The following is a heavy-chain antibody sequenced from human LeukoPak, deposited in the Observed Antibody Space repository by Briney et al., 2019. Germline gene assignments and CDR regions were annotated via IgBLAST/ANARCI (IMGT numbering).Heavy chain of an antibody. CDR3: ARDYYYMDV. CDR2: IYCSGST. Sequence: SETLSLTCTVSGGSISSYYWSWIRQPPGKGLEWIGYIYCSGSTNYNPSLKSRVTISVDTSKNQFSLKLSSVTAADTAVYYCARDYYYMDVWGKGTTVTVSS. V-gene: IGHV4-59*01. CDR1: GGSISSYY. J-gene: IGHJ6*03.